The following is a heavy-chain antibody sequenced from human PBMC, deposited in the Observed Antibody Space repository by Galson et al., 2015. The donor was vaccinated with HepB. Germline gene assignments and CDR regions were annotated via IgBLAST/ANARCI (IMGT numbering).Heavy chain of an antibody. D-gene: IGHD6-13*01. CDR1: GFTFDDYG. CDR3: ARGGSSSWYQNYYYYGMDV. Sequence: SLRLSCAASGFTFDDYGMSWVRQAPGKGLEWVSGINWNGGSTGCADSVKGRFTISRDNAKNSLYLQMNSLRAEDTALYHCARGGSSSWYQNYYYYGMDVWGQGTTVTVSS. V-gene: IGHV3-20*01. J-gene: IGHJ6*02. CDR2: INWNGGST.